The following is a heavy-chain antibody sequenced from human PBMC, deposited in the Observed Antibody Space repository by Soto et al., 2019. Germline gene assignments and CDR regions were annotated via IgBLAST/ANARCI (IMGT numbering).Heavy chain of an antibody. J-gene: IGHJ6*03. CDR1: GFTFDDYA. Sequence: GGSLRLSCAASGFTFDDYAMHWVRQAPGKGLEWVSGISWNSGSIGYADSVKGRFTISRDNAKNSLYLQMNSLRAEDTALYYCAKDLVSPYYSVEYYYYMDVWGKGTTVTVSS. D-gene: IGHD3-10*01. V-gene: IGHV3-9*01. CDR2: ISWNSGSI. CDR3: AKDLVSPYYSVEYYYYMDV.